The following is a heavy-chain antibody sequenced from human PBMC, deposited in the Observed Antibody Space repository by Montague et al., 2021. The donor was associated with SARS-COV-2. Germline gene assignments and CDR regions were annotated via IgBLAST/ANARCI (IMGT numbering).Heavy chain of an antibody. J-gene: IGHJ5*02. Sequence: SETLSLTCAVYGGSFSGYYWSWIRQPPGKGLEWIGEINHSGSTNYNPSLKSRVTISVYTSKNQFSLKLSSVTAADTAVYYCASLTLGNCSSTSCYSDWFDPWGRGTLVTVSS. V-gene: IGHV4-34*01. CDR2: INHSGST. CDR3: ASLTLGNCSSTSCYSDWFDP. D-gene: IGHD2-2*02. CDR1: GGSFSGYY.